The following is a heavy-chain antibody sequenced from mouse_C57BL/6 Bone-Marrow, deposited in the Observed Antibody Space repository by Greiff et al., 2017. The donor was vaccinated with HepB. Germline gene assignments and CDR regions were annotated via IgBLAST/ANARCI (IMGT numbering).Heavy chain of an antibody. J-gene: IGHJ3*01. D-gene: IGHD2-2*01. CDR3: AIRAYGYDGPWFAY. V-gene: IGHV1-74*01. CDR1: GYTFTSYW. Sequence: QVQLQQPGAELVKPGASVKVSCKASGYTFTSYWMHWVKQRPGQGLEWIGRIHPSDSDTNYNQKFKGKATLTVDKSTSTAYMQLSSLTSEDSAVYDGAIRAYGYDGPWFAYWGQGTLVTVSA. CDR2: IHPSDSDT.